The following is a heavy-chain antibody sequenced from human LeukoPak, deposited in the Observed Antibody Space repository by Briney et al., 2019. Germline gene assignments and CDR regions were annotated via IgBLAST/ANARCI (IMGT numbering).Heavy chain of an antibody. CDR3: ARNLQLWTMFDY. Sequence: GGSLRLSCAASGFTFSTYGMSWVRRAPGKGLEWVSAISGSGGSTYYADSVKGRFTISRDNAKNSLYLQMNSLRAEDTAVYYCARNLQLWTMFDYWGQGTLVTVSS. J-gene: IGHJ4*02. CDR2: ISGSGGST. D-gene: IGHD5-18*01. V-gene: IGHV3-23*01. CDR1: GFTFSTYG.